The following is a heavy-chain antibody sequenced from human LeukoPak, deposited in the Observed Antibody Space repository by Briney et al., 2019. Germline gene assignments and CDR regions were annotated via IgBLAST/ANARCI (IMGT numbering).Heavy chain of an antibody. Sequence: GGSLRLSCAASGFTFSSYSMNWVRQAPGKGLEWVSSISSSSSYIYYADSVKGRFTISRDNAKNSLYLQMNSLRAEDTAVYYCARDRASMVRGVIITSLYGMDVWGQGTTVTVSS. D-gene: IGHD3-10*01. CDR3: ARDRASMVRGVIITSLYGMDV. J-gene: IGHJ6*02. CDR1: GFTFSSYS. CDR2: ISSSSSYI. V-gene: IGHV3-21*01.